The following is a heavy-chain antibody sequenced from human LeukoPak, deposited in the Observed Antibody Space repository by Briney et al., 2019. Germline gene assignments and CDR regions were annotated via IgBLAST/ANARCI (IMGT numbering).Heavy chain of an antibody. CDR1: GGSISSSNW. Sequence: SETLSLTCAVSGGSISSSNWWSWVRQPPGKGLEWIGEIYHSGSTNYNPSLKSRVTISVDKSKNQFSLELSSVTAADTAVYYCARAGAAAGPFDYWGQGTLVTVSS. D-gene: IGHD6-13*01. CDR2: IYHSGST. V-gene: IGHV4-4*02. J-gene: IGHJ4*02. CDR3: ARAGAAAGPFDY.